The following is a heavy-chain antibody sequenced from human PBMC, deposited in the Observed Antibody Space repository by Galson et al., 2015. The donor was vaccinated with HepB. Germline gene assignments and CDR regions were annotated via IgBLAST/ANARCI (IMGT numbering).Heavy chain of an antibody. J-gene: IGHJ4*02. CDR1: GFTFSSYT. D-gene: IGHD3-22*01. Sequence: SLRLSCAASGFTFSSYTMNWVRQAPGKGLEWVSYISGSDNMIFYADSVKGRFTISRDNAKNSLYLQMNSLRAEDTAVYYCARAARFESSGYYYFEQWGQGTLVTVSS. CDR2: ISGSDNMI. V-gene: IGHV3-48*04. CDR3: ARAARFESSGYYYFEQ.